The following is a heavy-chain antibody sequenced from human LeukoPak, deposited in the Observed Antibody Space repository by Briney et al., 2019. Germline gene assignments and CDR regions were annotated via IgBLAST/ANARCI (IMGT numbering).Heavy chain of an antibody. Sequence: SETLSLTCAVYGGSFSGYYWSWIRQPPGKGLEWIGEINHSGSTNYSPSLKSRVTISVDMSKNQFSLKLSSVTAADTAVYYCARSLPRSGASYWGQGTLVTVSS. V-gene: IGHV4-34*01. J-gene: IGHJ4*02. D-gene: IGHD1-26*01. CDR3: ARSLPRSGASY. CDR2: INHSGST. CDR1: GGSFSGYY.